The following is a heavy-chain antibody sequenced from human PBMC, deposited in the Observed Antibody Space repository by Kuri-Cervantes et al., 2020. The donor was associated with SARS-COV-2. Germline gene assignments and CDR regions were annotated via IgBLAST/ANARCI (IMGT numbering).Heavy chain of an antibody. CDR1: GFTFSSYA. J-gene: IGHJ4*02. CDR2: ISYDGSNK. CDR3: ARDLYGVLYYFDY. V-gene: IGHV3-30*04. D-gene: IGHD4-17*01. Sequence: GGSLRLSCAASGFTFSSYAMHWVRQAPGKGLEWVAVISYDGSNKYYADSVKGRFTIPRDNSKNTLYLQMNSLRAEDTAVYYCARDLYGVLYYFDYWGQGTLVTVSS.